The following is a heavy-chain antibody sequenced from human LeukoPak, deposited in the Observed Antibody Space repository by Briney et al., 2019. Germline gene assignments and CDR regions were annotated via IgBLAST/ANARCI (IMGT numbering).Heavy chain of an antibody. CDR1: GYNFSSNW. D-gene: IGHD1-14*01. V-gene: IGHV5-51*01. J-gene: IGHJ4*02. CDR3: ARHSIVGPGTAIDY. Sequence: GESLKISCKASGYNFSSNWIAWVRQMPGKGLEWVGNIYPGVRYSPSFQGQVTISADKSISTAYLQWSSLKASDTAMYYCARHSIVGPGTAIDYWGQGTLVTVSS. CDR2: IYPGV.